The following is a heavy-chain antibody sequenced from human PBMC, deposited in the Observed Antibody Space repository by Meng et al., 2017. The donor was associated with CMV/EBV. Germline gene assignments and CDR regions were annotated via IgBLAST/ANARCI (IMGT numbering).Heavy chain of an antibody. CDR1: GFTFDDYG. CDR3: ARDYSTLWDGSDY. D-gene: IGHD3-10*01. J-gene: IGHJ4*02. CDR2: INWNGGST. V-gene: IGHV3-20*04. Sequence: GESLKISCAASGFTFDDYGMSWVRQAPGKGLEWASGINWNGGSTGYADSVKGRFTISRDNAKNSLYLQMNSLRAEDTALYYCARDYSTLWDGSDYWGQGTLVTVSS.